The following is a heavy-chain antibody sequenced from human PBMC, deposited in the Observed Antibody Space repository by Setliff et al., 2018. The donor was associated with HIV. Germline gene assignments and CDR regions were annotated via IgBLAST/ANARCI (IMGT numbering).Heavy chain of an antibody. V-gene: IGHV1-8*02. Sequence: ASVKVSCKTSGDTFTSYDINWVRQAAGHGLEWMGWMTPYSGNTGYAQKFQGRVSMTRNTSISTAYMELRSLRSDDTAVYYCARDDPLYYDSSGYYYVVAFDIWGQGTMVTVSS. CDR2: MTPYSGNT. D-gene: IGHD3-22*01. CDR3: ARDDPLYYDSSGYYYVVAFDI. CDR1: GDTFTSYD. J-gene: IGHJ3*02.